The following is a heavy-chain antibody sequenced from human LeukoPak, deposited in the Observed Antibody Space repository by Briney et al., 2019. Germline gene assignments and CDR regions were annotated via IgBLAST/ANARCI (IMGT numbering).Heavy chain of an antibody. CDR3: ARGGGSSWTQRGYFQY. J-gene: IGHJ1*01. V-gene: IGHV1-8*01. D-gene: IGHD6-13*01. CDR2: MNPNSGNT. Sequence: ASVKVSCKASGYTFTTYDINWVRQATGQGLEWMGWMNPNSGNTGYAQKFQGGVSMTRDTSTSTAYMELSSLTSEDTAVYYCARGGGSSWTQRGYFQYWGQGTLVTVSS. CDR1: GYTFTTYD.